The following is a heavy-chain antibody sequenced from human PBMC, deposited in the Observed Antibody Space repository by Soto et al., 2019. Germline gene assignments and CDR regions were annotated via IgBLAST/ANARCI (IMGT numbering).Heavy chain of an antibody. V-gene: IGHV3-33*01. Sequence: QVQLVESGGGVVQPGRSLRLSCAASGFTFSSYGMHWVRQAPGKGREWVAVIWYDGSNKYYADSVKGRFTISRDNSKNTLYLQMNSLRAEDTAVYYCARVGSSSWYAYYYYGMDVWGQGTTVTVSS. CDR1: GFTFSSYG. J-gene: IGHJ6*02. D-gene: IGHD6-13*01. CDR2: IWYDGSNK. CDR3: ARVGSSSWYAYYYYGMDV.